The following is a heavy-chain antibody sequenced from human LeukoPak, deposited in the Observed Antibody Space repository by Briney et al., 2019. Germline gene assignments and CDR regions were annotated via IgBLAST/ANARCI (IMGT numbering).Heavy chain of an antibody. Sequence: ASVKVSCKASGGTFSSYAISWVRQAPGQGLEWMGGIIPIFGTANYAQKFQGRATITADKSTSTAYMELSSLRSEDTAVYYCARGPLRYFDWLLPPGGFDYWGQGTLVTVSS. CDR2: IIPIFGTA. CDR3: ARGPLRYFDWLLPPGGFDY. V-gene: IGHV1-69*06. CDR1: GGTFSSYA. J-gene: IGHJ4*02. D-gene: IGHD3-9*01.